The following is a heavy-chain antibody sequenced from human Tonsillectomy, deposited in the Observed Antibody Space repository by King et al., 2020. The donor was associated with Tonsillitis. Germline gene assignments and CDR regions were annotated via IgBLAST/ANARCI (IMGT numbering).Heavy chain of an antibody. Sequence: VQLVESGGVVIQPGGSLRLSCEASGFMFDDYTMHWVRQVPGKGLEWVSLITWDGDFTYYADSVKGRFIISRDITKNSLYLQMNDLKADDTALYSLAGGWFGFSMWGQGTMVTVSS. V-gene: IGHV3-43*01. D-gene: IGHD2-15*01. CDR3: AGGWFGFSM. CDR1: GFMFDDYT. CDR2: ITWDGDFT. J-gene: IGHJ3*02.